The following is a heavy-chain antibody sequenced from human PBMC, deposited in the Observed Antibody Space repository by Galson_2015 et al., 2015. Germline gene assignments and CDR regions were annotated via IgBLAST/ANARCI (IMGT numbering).Heavy chain of an antibody. CDR2: IWYDGSSK. J-gene: IGHJ4*02. D-gene: IGHD3-16*01. CDR3: ARDGANLDY. V-gene: IGHV3-33*01. CDR1: GFTFSNFG. Sequence: SLRLSCAASGFTFSNFGFHWVRQAPGKGLEWVALIWYDGSSKYYADSVKGRCTISSDNSRNTVYLQMNSLRVEDTAIYFCARDGANLDYWGQGTLVTVS.